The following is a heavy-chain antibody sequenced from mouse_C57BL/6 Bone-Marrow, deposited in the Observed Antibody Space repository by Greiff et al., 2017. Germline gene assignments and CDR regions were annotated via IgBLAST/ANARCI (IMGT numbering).Heavy chain of an antibody. CDR3: TRESDGYYLWFAY. Sequence: QVQLQQSGAELVRPGASVTLSCKASGYTFTDYEMHWVKQTPVHGLEWIGAIDPETGGTAYNQKFKGKAILTADKSSSTAYMELRSLTSEDSAVYYCTRESDGYYLWFAYWGQGTRVTVSA. J-gene: IGHJ3*01. D-gene: IGHD2-3*01. CDR1: GYTFTDYE. V-gene: IGHV1-15*01. CDR2: IDPETGGT.